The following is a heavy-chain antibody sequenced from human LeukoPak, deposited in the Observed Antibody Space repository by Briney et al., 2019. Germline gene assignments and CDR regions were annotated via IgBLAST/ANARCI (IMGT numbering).Heavy chain of an antibody. CDR2: FDPRDGDS. CDR1: GITLTKRP. V-gene: IGHV1-24*01. D-gene: IGHD1-26*01. CDR3: ATTPPYRIEGATVPLPFYYFYYMYV. J-gene: IGHJ6*03. Sequence: ASVKVSCKLSGITLTKRPVHEVRQAPGKGNEWVGGFDPRDGDSDFAQKFQGRAAMIEDTFDDTAFLELSSLASDDTAVYYCATTPPYRIEGATVPLPFYYFYYMYVWGSGTTVVVTS.